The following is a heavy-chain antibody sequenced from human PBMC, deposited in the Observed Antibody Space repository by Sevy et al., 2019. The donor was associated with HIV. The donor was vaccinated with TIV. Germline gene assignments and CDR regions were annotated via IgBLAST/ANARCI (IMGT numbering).Heavy chain of an antibody. J-gene: IGHJ4*02. D-gene: IGHD6-13*01. Sequence: SETLSLTCTVSGGSISSYYWSWIRQPPGKGLEWIGYIYYSGSTNYNPSLKSRVTISVDTSKNQFSLKLSSVTAADTAVYCCARDMGIAAAGTRGGFDYWGQGTLVTVSS. V-gene: IGHV4-59*01. CDR1: GGSISSYY. CDR3: ARDMGIAAAGTRGGFDY. CDR2: IYYSGST.